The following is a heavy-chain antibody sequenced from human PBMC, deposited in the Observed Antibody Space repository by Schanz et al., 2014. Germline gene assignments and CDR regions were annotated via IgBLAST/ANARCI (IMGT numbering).Heavy chain of an antibody. V-gene: IGHV4-34*01. CDR1: GGSFSGYY. J-gene: IGHJ4*02. CDR2: INHSGST. CDR3: AREGGSYPYDY. Sequence: QVQLQQWGAGLLKPSETLSLTCAVYGGSFSGYYWSWIRQPPGKGLEWIGEINHSGSTNYNPSLKSRVTISVDPSKNQFSLKLSSVTAADTAVYYCAREGGSYPYDYWGQGTLVTVSS. D-gene: IGHD1-26*01.